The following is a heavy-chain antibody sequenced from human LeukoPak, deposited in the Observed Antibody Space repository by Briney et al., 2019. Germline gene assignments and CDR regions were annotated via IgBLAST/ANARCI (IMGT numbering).Heavy chain of an antibody. CDR2: ISNAASTR. Sequence: PGGSLRLSCAASGFTFSSSAMNWVRQAPGKGLEWVSYISNAASTRYYAASVRGGFTFSGDNAKNSLFLQMNSRRGEDTAVYYCAKDVSYYGGDWFDPWGQGTLVTL. D-gene: IGHD4-23*01. CDR1: GFTFSSSA. CDR3: AKDVSYYGGDWFDP. V-gene: IGHV3-48*03. J-gene: IGHJ5*02.